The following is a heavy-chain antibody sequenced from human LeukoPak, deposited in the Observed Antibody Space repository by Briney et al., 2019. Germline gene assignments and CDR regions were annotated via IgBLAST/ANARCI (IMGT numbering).Heavy chain of an antibody. Sequence: PGGSLRLSCAASGFTFSSYAMSWVRQARGKGLEWVSAISGSGGSTYYADSVKGRFTISRDNSKNTLYLQMNSLRAEDTAVYYCANIDFWSGYSRPFDYWGQGTLVTVSS. V-gene: IGHV3-23*01. CDR2: ISGSGGST. J-gene: IGHJ4*02. CDR3: ANIDFWSGYSRPFDY. D-gene: IGHD3-3*01. CDR1: GFTFSSYA.